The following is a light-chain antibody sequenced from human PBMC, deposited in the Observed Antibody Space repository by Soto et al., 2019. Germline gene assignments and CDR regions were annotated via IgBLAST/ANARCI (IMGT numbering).Light chain of an antibody. V-gene: IGKV3-11*01. J-gene: IGKJ1*01. CDR2: DAS. CDR3: HQRSNWPPT. CDR1: QSVSGS. Sequence: EFVLTQSPATLSLSPGERATLSCRASQSVSGSLAWYQHKPGQAPRLLIYDASNRATGVPARFSGSGSGTDFTLTISRLEPEDFAVYYCHQRSNWPPTFGQGTKVEIK.